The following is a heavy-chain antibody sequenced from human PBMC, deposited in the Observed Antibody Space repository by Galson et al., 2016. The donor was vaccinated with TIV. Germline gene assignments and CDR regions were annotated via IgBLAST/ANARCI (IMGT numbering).Heavy chain of an antibody. D-gene: IGHD5-18*01. Sequence: QSGAEVKKPGESLKISCQVSRYSFTSNWIAWVRQMPGKGLEWMGIMYPAGSDIRYSPSFQGQVTMSADESISTAYLQWSSLKASDSAIYFCARAPGYSGYSYGYFDSWGQGTRVTVSS. CDR1: RYSFTSNW. J-gene: IGHJ4*02. CDR2: MYPAGSDI. V-gene: IGHV5-51*03. CDR3: ARAPGYSGYSYGYFDS.